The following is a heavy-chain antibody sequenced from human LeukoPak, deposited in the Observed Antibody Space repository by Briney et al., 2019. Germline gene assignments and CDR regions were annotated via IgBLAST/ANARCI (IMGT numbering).Heavy chain of an antibody. CDR3: ARGAAAAAY. V-gene: IGHV4-59*01. CDR2: IYYSGST. Sequence: PSETLSLTCTVSGGPISSYYWSWIRQPPGKGLEWIGYIYYSGSTNYNPSLKSRVTISVDTSKNQFSLKLSSVTAADTAVYYCARGAAAAAYWGQGTLVTVSS. D-gene: IGHD6-25*01. CDR1: GGPISSYY. J-gene: IGHJ4*02.